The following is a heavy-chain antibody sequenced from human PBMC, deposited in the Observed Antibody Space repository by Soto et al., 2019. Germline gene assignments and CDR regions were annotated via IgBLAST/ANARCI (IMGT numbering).Heavy chain of an antibody. Sequence: PSETLSLTCTVSGGSVSSGSYYWSWIRQPPGKGLEWIGYIYYSGSTNYNPSLKSRVTISVDTSKNQFSLKLSSVTAADTAVYYCARELRAYCFYGMDVWGQGTTVTVSS. V-gene: IGHV4-61*01. CDR1: GGSVSSGSYY. D-gene: IGHD2-15*01. J-gene: IGHJ6*02. CDR2: IYYSGST. CDR3: ARELRAYCFYGMDV.